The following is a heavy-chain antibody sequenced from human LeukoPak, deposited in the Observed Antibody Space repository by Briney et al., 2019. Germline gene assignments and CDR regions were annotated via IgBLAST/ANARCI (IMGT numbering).Heavy chain of an antibody. CDR2: INSDGSST. D-gene: IGHD3-10*01. CDR3: ARDLSAYYGSGSYYNHFGY. CDR1: GFTFSSYW. V-gene: IGHV3-74*01. J-gene: IGHJ4*02. Sequence: GGSLRLSCAASGFTFSSYWMHWVRQAPGKGLVWVSRINSDGSSTSYGDSVKGRFTISRDNAKNTLYLQMNSLRAEDTAVYYCARDLSAYYGSGSYYNHFGYWGQGTLVTVSS.